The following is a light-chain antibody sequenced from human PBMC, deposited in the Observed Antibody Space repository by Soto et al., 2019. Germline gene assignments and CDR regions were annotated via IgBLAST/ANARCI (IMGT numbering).Light chain of an antibody. Sequence: DIQMTQSPSSLSASVGDRVTITCRASQTIDTYLNWFQQRPGKAPRLLIFAASRLQSGVSSRFSGSGSGTDFTLTISSLQPEDFATYYCQQGYSPVLTFGGGTKVEMK. V-gene: IGKV1-39*01. CDR2: AAS. CDR1: QTIDTY. CDR3: QQGYSPVLT. J-gene: IGKJ4*01.